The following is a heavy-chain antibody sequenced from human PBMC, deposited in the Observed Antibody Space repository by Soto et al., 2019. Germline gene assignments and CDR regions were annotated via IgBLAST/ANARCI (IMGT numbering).Heavy chain of an antibody. V-gene: IGHV5-51*01. CDR3: ARGCISTSCDSVGHDY. J-gene: IGHJ4*02. Sequence: PGESLKISCKISGYRFSSFWIAWVRQKPGKGLEWMGIIYPGDATTIYSPSFQGQVTISADKSISTAYLQWSSLKASDTAMYYCARGCISTSCDSVGHDYWGQGTLVTVSS. CDR1: GYRFSSFW. CDR2: IYPGDATT. D-gene: IGHD2-2*01.